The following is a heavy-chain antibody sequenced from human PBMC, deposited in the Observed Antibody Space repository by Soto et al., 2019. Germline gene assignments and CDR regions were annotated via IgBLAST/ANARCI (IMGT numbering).Heavy chain of an antibody. J-gene: IGHJ6*02. D-gene: IGHD6-6*01. V-gene: IGHV3-30*18. CDR1: GFTFSSYG. Sequence: GGSLRLSCAASGFTFSSYGMHWVRQVPGKGLEWVAVISYDGSNKYYADSVKGRFTISRDNSKNTLYLQMNSLRAEDTAVYYCAKESREQLRVRTPSLPAYYYYGRYVWGQGTTVTVSS. CDR3: AKESREQLRVRTPSLPAYYYYGRYV. CDR2: ISYDGSNK.